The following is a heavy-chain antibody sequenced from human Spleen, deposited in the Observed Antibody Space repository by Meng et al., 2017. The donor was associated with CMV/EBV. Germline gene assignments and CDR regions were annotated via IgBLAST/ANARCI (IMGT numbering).Heavy chain of an antibody. CDR2: IYSGGTTI. D-gene: IGHD1-26*01. J-gene: IGHJ4*02. CDR1: GFTVSSNY. V-gene: IGHV3-53*01. Sequence: LSLTCAASGFTVSSNYMSWVRQAPGKGLEWVSVIYSGGTTISYADSVKGRFTISRDNAKNSVYLQMNSLRADDTSVYYCVVGATYWGQGTLVTVSS. CDR3: VVGATY.